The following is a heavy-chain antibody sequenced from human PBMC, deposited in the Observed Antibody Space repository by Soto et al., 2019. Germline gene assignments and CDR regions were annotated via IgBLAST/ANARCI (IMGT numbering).Heavy chain of an antibody. CDR2: IYYSGST. CDR3: ARARLTMSGDYDSGYVY. V-gene: IGHV4-31*03. Sequence: PSETLSLTCTVSGGSISSGGYYWSWIRQHPGKGLEWIGYIYYSGSTYYNPSLKSRVTISVDTSKNQFSLKLSSVTAADTAVYYCARARLTMSGDYDSGYVYWGPGTRVTVSS. CDR1: GGSISSGGYY. J-gene: IGHJ4*02. D-gene: IGHD4-17*01.